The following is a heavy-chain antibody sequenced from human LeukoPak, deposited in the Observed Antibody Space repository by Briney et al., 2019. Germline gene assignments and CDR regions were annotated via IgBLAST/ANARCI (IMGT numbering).Heavy chain of an antibody. D-gene: IGHD2-2*01. CDR1: GFTFEASA. CDR3: AKNIRDQLLCGFNY. J-gene: IGHJ4*02. V-gene: IGHV3-23*01. CDR2: ITGGGEST. Sequence: GVSLRLSCAASGFTFEASAMSWVRQAPGKGLERVAVITGGGESTYYADSVKGRFTISRDNSKKALFLQVNSLRAEDTAVYFCAKNIRDQLLCGFNYWGQGTLVTVSS.